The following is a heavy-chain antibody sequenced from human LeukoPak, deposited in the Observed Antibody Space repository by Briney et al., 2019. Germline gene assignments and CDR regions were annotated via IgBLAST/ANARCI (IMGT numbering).Heavy chain of an antibody. D-gene: IGHD2-15*01. CDR1: GGTFSSYA. V-gene: IGHV1-69*05. Sequence: SVKVSCKASGGTFSSYAISWVRQAPGQGLEWMGGIIPIFGTANYAQKFQGRVTITTDESTSTAYMELSSLRSEDTAVYYCASELLVKRLRGFDYWGQGTLVTVSS. CDR2: IIPIFGTA. CDR3: ASELLVKRLRGFDY. J-gene: IGHJ4*02.